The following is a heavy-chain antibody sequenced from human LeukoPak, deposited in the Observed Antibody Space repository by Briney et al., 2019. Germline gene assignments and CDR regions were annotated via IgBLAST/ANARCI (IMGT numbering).Heavy chain of an antibody. CDR2: ISSSGSTI. CDR1: GFTFSDYY. J-gene: IGHJ4*02. V-gene: IGHV3-11*01. CDR3: ARAPPHDYSNGYYFDY. D-gene: IGHD4-11*01. Sequence: GGSLRLSCAASGFTFSDYYMSWIRQAPGKGLEWVSYISSSGSTIYYADSVKGRFTISRDNAKNSLYLQMNSVRAEDTAVYYCARAPPHDYSNGYYFDYWGQGTLVTVSS.